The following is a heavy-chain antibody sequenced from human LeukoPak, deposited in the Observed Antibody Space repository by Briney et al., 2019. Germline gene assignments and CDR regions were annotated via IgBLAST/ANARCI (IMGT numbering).Heavy chain of an antibody. V-gene: IGHV3-11*01. J-gene: IGHJ3*02. CDR3: ARFAGAQRDGFDI. CDR2: LSGSGTTI. D-gene: IGHD1-26*01. CDR1: GFTFSDYY. Sequence: PGGSLRLSCAASGFTFSDYYMSWIHQAPGMGLEWISYLSGSGTTIYYADSVKGRFTISRDNAKNSLHLQMNSLRAEDTAVYYCARFAGAQRDGFDIWGQGTMVTVSS.